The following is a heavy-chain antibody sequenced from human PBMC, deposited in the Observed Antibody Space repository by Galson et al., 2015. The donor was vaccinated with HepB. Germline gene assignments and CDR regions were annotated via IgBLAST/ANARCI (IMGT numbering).Heavy chain of an antibody. CDR1: GFTFSYYW. CDR2: IKSDGTST. Sequence: SLRLSCAGSGFTFSYYWMHWVRQAPGKGLVWVSRIKSDGTSTNYADSVKGRFTISRDNAKDTLYLQMNSLRAEDAAVYYCARAGCSSNTCAYYYYYNMDVWGRGTTVTVSS. D-gene: IGHD2-2*01. V-gene: IGHV3-74*01. J-gene: IGHJ6*02. CDR3: ARAGCSSNTCAYYYYYNMDV.